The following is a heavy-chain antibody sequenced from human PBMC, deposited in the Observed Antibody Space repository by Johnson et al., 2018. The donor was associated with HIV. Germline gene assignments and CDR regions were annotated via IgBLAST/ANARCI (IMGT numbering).Heavy chain of an antibody. Sequence: QVQLVESGGGVVQPGRSLRLSCVASGFTISSYAMHWVRQAPGKGLEWVAVISYDGSNKYYADSVKGRFTISRDNSKNKLYLQMNSLRAEDTAVYYCARQTLRAFDIWGQGTMVTVSS. V-gene: IGHV3-30-3*01. CDR1: GFTISSYA. J-gene: IGHJ3*02. CDR3: ARQTLRAFDI. CDR2: ISYDGSNK.